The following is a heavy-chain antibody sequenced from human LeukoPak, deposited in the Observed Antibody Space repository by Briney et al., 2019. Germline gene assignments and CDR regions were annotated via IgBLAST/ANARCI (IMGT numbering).Heavy chain of an antibody. J-gene: IGHJ4*02. CDR2: IYYSGST. Sequence: SPTLSLTCTVSGGSISSGGYYWSWIRQHPGKGLEWIGYIYYSGSTYYNPSLKSRVTISVDTSKNQFSLKLSSVTAADTAVYYCARTVVVVAAVDYWGQGTLVTVSS. CDR3: ARTVVVVAAVDY. V-gene: IGHV4-31*03. CDR1: GGSISSGGYY. D-gene: IGHD2-15*01.